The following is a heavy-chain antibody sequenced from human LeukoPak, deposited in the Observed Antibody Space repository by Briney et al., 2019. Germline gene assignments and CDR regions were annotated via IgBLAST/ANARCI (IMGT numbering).Heavy chain of an antibody. V-gene: IGHV3-21*01. J-gene: IGHJ4*02. CDR3: AKDISIYGRAQYYFDY. D-gene: IGHD2/OR15-2a*01. Sequence: NPGGSLRLSCAASGFTFSSYEMNWVRQAPGKGLEWVSSISTSSSYINYADSVKGRFTISRDNAKNSLYLQMNSLRAEDTAVYYCAKDISIYGRAQYYFDYWGQGTLVIVSS. CDR2: ISTSSSYI. CDR1: GFTFSSYE.